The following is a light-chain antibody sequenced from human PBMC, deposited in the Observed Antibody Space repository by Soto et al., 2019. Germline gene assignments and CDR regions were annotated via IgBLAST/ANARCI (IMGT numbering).Light chain of an antibody. J-gene: IGLJ1*01. Sequence: QSVLTQPPSASGSPGQSVTISCTGTSSDVGGYNYVSWYQHNPGKVPKLMIYEVNKRPSGVPDRFSGSKSGNTASLTVSGLQAEDEADYYCTSYAGGNNVFGTGTKLTVL. V-gene: IGLV2-8*01. CDR1: SSDVGGYNY. CDR3: TSYAGGNNV. CDR2: EVN.